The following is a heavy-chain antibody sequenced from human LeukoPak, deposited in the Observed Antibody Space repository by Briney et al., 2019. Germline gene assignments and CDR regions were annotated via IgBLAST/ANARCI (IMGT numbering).Heavy chain of an antibody. D-gene: IGHD4-11*01. CDR1: GGTFSSYA. V-gene: IGHV1-69*05. J-gene: IGHJ5*02. CDR3: ARDLWDDYRDNWFDP. Sequence: SVKVSCKASGGTFSSYAISWVRQAPGQGLEWMGRIIPIFGTANYAQKFQGRVTITTDESTSTAYMELSSLRSEDAAVYYCARDLWDDYRDNWFDPWGQGTLVTVSS. CDR2: IIPIFGTA.